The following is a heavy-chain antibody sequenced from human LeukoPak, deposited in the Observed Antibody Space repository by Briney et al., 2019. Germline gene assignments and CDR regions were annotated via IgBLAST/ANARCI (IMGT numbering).Heavy chain of an antibody. CDR1: GFTFSRYW. V-gene: IGHV3-7*03. CDR2: IKADGSEN. D-gene: IGHD5-24*01. Sequence: GGSLRLSCAASGFTFSRYWMSWVRQAPGNGLEWVAIIKADGSENYYVDSVRGRFTTSRDNAKSSLFLQMNSLRAEDTAVYFSAKEQGWLQHDYWGRGTLVSVTS. CDR3: AKEQGWLQHDY. J-gene: IGHJ4*02.